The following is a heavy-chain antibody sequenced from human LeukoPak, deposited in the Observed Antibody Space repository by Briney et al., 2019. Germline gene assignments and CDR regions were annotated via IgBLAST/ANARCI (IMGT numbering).Heavy chain of an antibody. CDR3: ATDGIAARPDKLNWFDP. J-gene: IGHJ5*02. Sequence: ASVKVSCKVSGYSVTELSMHWVRQAPGLGLEWMGGFNREDAAPIYAQQFQGRVTMTEDTSTDTAYMELSSLRSEDTAVYYCATDGIAARPDKLNWFDPWGQGTLVTVSS. CDR1: GYSVTELS. D-gene: IGHD6-6*01. V-gene: IGHV1-24*01. CDR2: FNREDAAP.